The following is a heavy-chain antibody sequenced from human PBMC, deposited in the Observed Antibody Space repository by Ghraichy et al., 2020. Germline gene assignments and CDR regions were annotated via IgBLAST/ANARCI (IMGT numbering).Heavy chain of an antibody. CDR1: GGSISSGDYY. CDR2: ISYSGST. J-gene: IGHJ5*02. CDR3: ARVLVVPAANWFDP. D-gene: IGHD2-2*01. V-gene: IGHV4-31*03. Sequence: LNISCTVSGGSISSGDYYWSWIRQHPGKGLEWIGYISYSGSTYYSPSLKSRVTISVDTSKNRFSLKLNSVTAADTAVYYCARVLVVPAANWFDPWGQGTLVTVSS.